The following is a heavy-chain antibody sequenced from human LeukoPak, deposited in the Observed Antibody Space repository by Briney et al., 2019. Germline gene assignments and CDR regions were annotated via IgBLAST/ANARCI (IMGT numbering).Heavy chain of an antibody. J-gene: IGHJ4*02. CDR3: ARERKRITMIVVVTAFDY. D-gene: IGHD3-22*01. CDR1: GYTFTSYG. Sequence: GASVTVSCKASGYTFTSYGISWVRQAPGQGLEWMGWISAYNGNTNYAQKLQGRVTMTTDTSTSTAYMELRSLRSDDTAVYYCARERKRITMIVVVTAFDYWGQGTLVTVSS. CDR2: ISAYNGNT. V-gene: IGHV1-18*01.